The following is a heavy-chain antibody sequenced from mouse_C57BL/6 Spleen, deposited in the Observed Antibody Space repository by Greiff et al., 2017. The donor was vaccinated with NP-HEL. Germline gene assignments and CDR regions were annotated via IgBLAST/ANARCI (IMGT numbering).Heavy chain of an antibody. CDR1: GFTFSSYA. D-gene: IGHD2-4*01. CDR3: ARDDYDVSYDYAMDY. Sequence: EVQVVESGGGLVKPGGSLKLSCAASGFTFSSYAMSWVRQTPEKRLEWVATISDGGSYTYYPDNVKGRFTISRDNAKNNLYLQMSHLKSEDTAMYYCARDDYDVSYDYAMDYWGQGTSVTVSS. CDR2: ISDGGSYT. V-gene: IGHV5-4*01. J-gene: IGHJ4*01.